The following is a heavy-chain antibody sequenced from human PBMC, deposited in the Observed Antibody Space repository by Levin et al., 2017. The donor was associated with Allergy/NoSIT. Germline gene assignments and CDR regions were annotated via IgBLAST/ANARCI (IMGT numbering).Heavy chain of an antibody. V-gene: IGHV3-48*01. J-gene: IGHJ3*01. CDR1: GFTFSSNS. D-gene: IGHD2-15*01. CDR2: ISSSSNII. Sequence: GGSLRLSCAASGFTFSSNSMNWVRQAPGKGLEWVSYISSSSNIIYYADSVKGRFTISRDNAKTSLYLQMNSLRVEDGAVYYCAGDRFCSGVSCFFDAFDVWGRGTMVSVSS. CDR3: AGDRFCSGVSCFFDAFDV.